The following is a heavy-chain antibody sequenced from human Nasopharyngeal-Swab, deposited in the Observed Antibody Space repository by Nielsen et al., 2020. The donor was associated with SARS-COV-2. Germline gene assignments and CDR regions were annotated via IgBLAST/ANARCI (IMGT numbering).Heavy chain of an antibody. CDR1: GFTFSSYA. CDR3: AKEPDYDFWSGYFDY. V-gene: IGHV3-23*01. D-gene: IGHD3-3*01. Sequence: GGSLRLSFAASGFTFSSYAMSWVRQAPGKGLEWVSAISGSGGSTYYADSVKGRFTISRDNSKNTLYLQMTSLRAEDTAVYYCAKEPDYDFWSGYFDYWGQGTLVTVSS. J-gene: IGHJ4*02. CDR2: ISGSGGST.